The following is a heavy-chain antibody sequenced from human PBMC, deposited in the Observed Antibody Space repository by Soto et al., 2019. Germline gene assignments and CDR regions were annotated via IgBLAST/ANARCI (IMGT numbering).Heavy chain of an antibody. CDR3: ARGGGGGYDY. D-gene: IGHD2-15*01. V-gene: IGHV4-34*01. Sequence: PSETLSLTCAVYGGSFSGYYWSWIRQPPGKGLEWIGEINHSGSTNYNPSLKSRVTISVDTSKNQFSLKLSSVTAADTAMYYCARGGGGGYDYWGQGTLVTVS. CDR2: INHSGST. J-gene: IGHJ4*02. CDR1: GGSFSGYY.